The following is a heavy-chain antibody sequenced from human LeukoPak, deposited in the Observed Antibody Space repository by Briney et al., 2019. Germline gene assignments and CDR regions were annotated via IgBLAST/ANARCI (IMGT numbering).Heavy chain of an antibody. Sequence: PGGSLRLSCAASGFTFSSYGMHWVRQAPGKGLEWVAVIWYDGSDKYYADSVKGRFTISRDNSKNTLYLQMNSLRVEDTAIYYCAKAGSSGWSSSGGDYWGQGSLVTVSS. CDR3: AKAGSSGWSSSGGDY. D-gene: IGHD6-19*01. CDR2: IWYDGSDK. CDR1: GFTFSSYG. V-gene: IGHV3-33*06. J-gene: IGHJ4*02.